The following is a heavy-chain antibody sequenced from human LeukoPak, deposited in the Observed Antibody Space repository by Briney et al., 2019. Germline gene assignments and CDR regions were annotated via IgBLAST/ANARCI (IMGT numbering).Heavy chain of an antibody. CDR2: VSQSGRT. Sequence: SETLSLTCSVSGYSISSGYDWGWIRQPPRKGLEWIGSVSQSGRTSYNPSLESRVTTSVETSKNRFSLKMTSVTAADTAVYYCARYYDFWSGYFDYWGQGTLVTVSS. D-gene: IGHD3-3*01. V-gene: IGHV4-38-2*02. CDR3: ARYYDFWSGYFDY. CDR1: GYSISSGYD. J-gene: IGHJ4*02.